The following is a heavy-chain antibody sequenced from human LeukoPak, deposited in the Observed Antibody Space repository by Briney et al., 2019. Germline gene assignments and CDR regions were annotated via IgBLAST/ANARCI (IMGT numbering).Heavy chain of an antibody. Sequence: ASVKVSCKASEYTFTDSYIHWVRQAPGQGLEWMGRINPNSGDTNSPPNFQGRVTMTRDTSISTAYMELSRLRSDDTAVYYCARGSSWYVAADYWGQGTLVTVSS. D-gene: IGHD6-13*01. V-gene: IGHV1-2*06. CDR1: EYTFTDSY. CDR3: ARGSSWYVAADY. J-gene: IGHJ4*02. CDR2: INPNSGDT.